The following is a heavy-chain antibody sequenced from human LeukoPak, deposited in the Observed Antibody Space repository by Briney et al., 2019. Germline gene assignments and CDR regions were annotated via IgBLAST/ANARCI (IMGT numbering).Heavy chain of an antibody. CDR2: INSDGYSI. V-gene: IGHV3-74*01. CDR1: GFTFSSYW. Sequence: GGSLRLSCAASGFTFSSYWMHWVRQAPGKGLVWVSRINSDGYSISYADSVKGRFTISRENAKNTLYLQMNSLTVEDAAVYYCARATAEAGTDYWGQGTLVTASS. D-gene: IGHD6-19*01. J-gene: IGHJ4*02. CDR3: ARATAEAGTDY.